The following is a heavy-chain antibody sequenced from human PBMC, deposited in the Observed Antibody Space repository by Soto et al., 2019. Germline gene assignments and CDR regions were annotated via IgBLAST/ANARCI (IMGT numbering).Heavy chain of an antibody. Sequence: SGPTLVNPTQTLTLTCTFSGFSLTSGVGVAWIRQPPGKALEWLALIYWDGDKRYSPSLKTRLTITKDTSKNQVVLTMTNMDPVDTATYYCAHNRGYSYGSAFDYWGQGVPVTVSS. V-gene: IGHV2-5*02. CDR3: AHNRGYSYGSAFDY. CDR1: GFSLTSGVG. J-gene: IGHJ4*02. D-gene: IGHD5-18*01. CDR2: IYWDGDK.